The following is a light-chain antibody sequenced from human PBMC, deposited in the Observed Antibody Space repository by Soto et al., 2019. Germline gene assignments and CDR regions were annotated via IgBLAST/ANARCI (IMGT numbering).Light chain of an antibody. CDR2: DAS. V-gene: IGKV3-11*01. Sequence: EIVLTQSPATLSLSPGERATLSCRASQSVSSYLAWYQQKPGQAPRLLIYDASSRATGIPARFSGSGSGTDFTLTISSLEPEDCAIYYCQQRQYWPPITFGQGTRLEIK. CDR1: QSVSSY. J-gene: IGKJ5*01. CDR3: QQRQYWPPIT.